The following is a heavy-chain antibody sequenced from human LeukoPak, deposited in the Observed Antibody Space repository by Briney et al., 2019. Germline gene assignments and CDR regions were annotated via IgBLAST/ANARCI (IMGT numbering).Heavy chain of an antibody. Sequence: SQTLSLTCAISGDSVSSNSAAWNWIRQSPSRGLEWLGRTYYRSKWYNDYAVSVKSRITINPDTSKNQFSLKLSSVTAADTAVYYCARGALSAARAQLDYWGQGTLVTVSS. CDR2: TYYRSKWYN. J-gene: IGHJ4*02. D-gene: IGHD6-6*01. CDR1: GDSVSSNSAA. CDR3: ARGALSAARAQLDY. V-gene: IGHV6-1*01.